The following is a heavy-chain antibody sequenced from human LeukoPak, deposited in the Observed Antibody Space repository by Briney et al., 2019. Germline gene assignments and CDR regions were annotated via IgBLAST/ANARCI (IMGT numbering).Heavy chain of an antibody. CDR2: IYYSGST. D-gene: IGHD3-16*01. CDR3: ARRDYVWDYFDY. CDR1: GGSISSGDYY. V-gene: IGHV4-30-4*01. Sequence: PSETLSLTCTVSGGSISSGDYYWSWIRQPPGKDLEWIGYIYYSGSTYYNPSLKSRVTISVDTSKNQLSLKLSSVTAADTAVYYCARRDYVWDYFDYWGQGTLVTVSS. J-gene: IGHJ4*02.